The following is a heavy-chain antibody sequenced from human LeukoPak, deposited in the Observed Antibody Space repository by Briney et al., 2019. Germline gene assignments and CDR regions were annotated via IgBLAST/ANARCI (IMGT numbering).Heavy chain of an antibody. CDR2: INPSTGDT. CDR1: GYTFTGYY. V-gene: IGHV1-2*02. D-gene: IGHD6-19*01. J-gene: IGHJ6*02. CDR3: ARDWYLVSSGWDYYYYYGMDV. Sequence: GASVKVSCKASGYTFTGYYMHWVRQAPGQGLEWMGWINPSTGDTNSAQKFQGRVTMTRDTSISTVYMELSSLRSEDTAVYYCARDWYLVSSGWDYYYYYGMDVWGQGTTVTVSS.